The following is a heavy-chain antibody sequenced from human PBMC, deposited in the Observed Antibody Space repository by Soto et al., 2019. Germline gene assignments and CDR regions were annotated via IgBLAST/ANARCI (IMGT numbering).Heavy chain of an antibody. CDR1: GFSLSTSGMC. Sequence: SGATLVNPTQTLTLTCTFSGFSLSTSGMCVSWIRQPPGKAMEWLARIDWDDDKYYSTSLKTRLTISKDTSKNQVDLTMNNMDPLFTATYYCARIDIYFYYMAVWEKGTTVLVSS. D-gene: IGHD2-15*01. V-gene: IGHV2-70*11. J-gene: IGHJ6*03. CDR3: ARIDIYFYYMAV. CDR2: IDWDDDK.